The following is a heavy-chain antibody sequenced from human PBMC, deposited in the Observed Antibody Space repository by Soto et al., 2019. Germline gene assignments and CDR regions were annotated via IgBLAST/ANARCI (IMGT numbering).Heavy chain of an antibody. Sequence: SETLSLTCTVSGGSIIPYYWTWIRQSPAKGLEWIGYIYYSGTTHYSPSLKSRVTMAVDTSKNQFSLKLSSVTAADTTVYYCAIQIYDYVWGSYRYTVPRPFDYWGQGTLVTVSS. CDR3: AIQIYDYVWGSYRYTVPRPFDY. J-gene: IGHJ4*02. D-gene: IGHD3-16*02. CDR1: GGSIIPYY. V-gene: IGHV4-59*08. CDR2: IYYSGTT.